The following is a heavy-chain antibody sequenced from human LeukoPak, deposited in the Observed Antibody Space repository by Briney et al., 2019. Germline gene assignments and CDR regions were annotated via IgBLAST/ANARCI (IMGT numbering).Heavy chain of an antibody. V-gene: IGHV1-69*13. J-gene: IGHJ4*02. CDR2: IIPIFGTA. D-gene: IGHD5-24*01. Sequence: SVKVSCKASGYTFTNFGISWVRQAPGQGLEWMGGIIPIFGTANYAQKFQGRVTITADESTSTAYMELSSLRSEDTAVYYCARDGVEMATIYYWGQGTLVTVSS. CDR3: ARDGVEMATIYY. CDR1: GYTFTNFG.